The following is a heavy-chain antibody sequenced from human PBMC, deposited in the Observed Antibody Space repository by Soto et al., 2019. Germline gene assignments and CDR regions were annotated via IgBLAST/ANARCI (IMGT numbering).Heavy chain of an antibody. CDR3: AREVEQQLAYNWFDP. Sequence: ASVKVSCKASGYSFTRSGISWVRQAPGQGLEWMGWISTYNGDTNYAQTFQGRVTMTTDTSKNQFSLQLSSVTPEDTAVYYCAREVEQQLAYNWFDPWGQGTLVTVSS. J-gene: IGHJ5*02. V-gene: IGHV1-18*01. D-gene: IGHD6-13*01. CDR1: GYSFTRSG. CDR2: ISTYNGDT.